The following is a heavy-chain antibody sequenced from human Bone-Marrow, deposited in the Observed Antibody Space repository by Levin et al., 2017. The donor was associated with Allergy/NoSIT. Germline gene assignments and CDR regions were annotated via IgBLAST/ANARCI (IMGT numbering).Heavy chain of an antibody. CDR3: ARDLGNWDIDQ. D-gene: IGHD7-27*01. CDR2: ILPSGST. Sequence: PSETLSLTCTVSGGSIFSSGSFWGWVRQPPGKGLEWIGSILPSGSTFYTPSLMSRLTISIDTSRSQFFLKLRSVTAADTAVYYCARDLGNWDIDQWGQGTLVTVSS. CDR1: GGSIFSSGSF. J-gene: IGHJ4*02. V-gene: IGHV4-39*07.